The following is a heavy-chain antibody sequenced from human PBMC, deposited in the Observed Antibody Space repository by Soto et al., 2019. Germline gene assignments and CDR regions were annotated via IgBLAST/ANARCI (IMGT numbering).Heavy chain of an antibody. CDR1: RVTFSKFI. CDR2: IIPIFGTA. J-gene: IGHJ6*02. D-gene: IGHD6-19*01. CDR3: AKVRYSSPMGYYYGIDV. V-gene: IGHV1-69*01. Sequence: QVQLEQSGGEVQKPGSSVKVSCKASRVTFSKFIVTWVRQAPGLGLEWVGGIIPIFGTANYAQKFQGRVTITADESTSTSYMEVNNLRSEDTAVYYCAKVRYSSPMGYYYGIDVWGQGTTVTVSS.